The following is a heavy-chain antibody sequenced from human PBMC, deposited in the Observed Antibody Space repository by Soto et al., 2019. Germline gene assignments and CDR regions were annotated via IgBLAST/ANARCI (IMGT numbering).Heavy chain of an antibody. CDR3: ATLPPRIVVVVLPIPS. D-gene: IGHD2-15*01. CDR2: VYHTGST. J-gene: IGHJ4*02. Sequence: QVQLQQSGPRLARPSGTLSLTCVVSGGSISSTNWWTWVRQTPGKGLEWIGEVYHTGSTKYNPSLKNRVTISLDKSNNHFSLNLKSVTAADTAVYYCATLPPRIVVVVLPIPSWGQGTLVIVSS. V-gene: IGHV4-4*02. CDR1: GGSISSTNW.